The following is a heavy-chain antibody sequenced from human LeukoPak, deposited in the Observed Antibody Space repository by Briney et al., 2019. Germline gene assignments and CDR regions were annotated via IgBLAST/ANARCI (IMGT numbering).Heavy chain of an antibody. Sequence: SVKVSCKASGGTFSSYAISWVRQAPGQGLEWMGRIIPIFGTANYAQRFQGRVTITTDESTSTAYVELSSPRSEDTAVYYCARGPSGGYCGGDCWPLFDYWGQGTLVTVSS. CDR1: GGTFSSYA. CDR2: IIPIFGTA. CDR3: ARGPSGGYCGGDCWPLFDY. V-gene: IGHV1-69*05. J-gene: IGHJ4*02. D-gene: IGHD2-21*02.